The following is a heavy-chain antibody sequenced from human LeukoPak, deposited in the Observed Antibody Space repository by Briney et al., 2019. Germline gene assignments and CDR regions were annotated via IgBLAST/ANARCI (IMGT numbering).Heavy chain of an antibody. D-gene: IGHD2-8*01. Sequence: GGSLRLSRAASGFTFDDYAMTWVRQAPGKGLEWVAGMNWNGGHSGYADSVKGRFAVSRDNAKNSLYLQMNSLRAEDTALYYCARENGDYWGQGTLVTVSS. CDR1: GFTFDDYA. CDR2: MNWNGGHS. CDR3: ARENGDY. V-gene: IGHV3-20*04. J-gene: IGHJ4*02.